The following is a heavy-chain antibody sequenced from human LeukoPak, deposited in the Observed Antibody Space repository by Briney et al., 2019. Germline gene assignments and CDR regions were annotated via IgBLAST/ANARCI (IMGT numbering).Heavy chain of an antibody. D-gene: IGHD2-15*01. CDR3: ARETGYCSGGSCYWNDY. CDR1: GGSISSYY. J-gene: IGHJ4*02. Sequence: SETLSLTCTVSGGSISSYYWSWIRQPAGKGLEWIGRIYTSGSTNYNPSLKSRVTMSVDTSKNQFSLKLSSVTAADTAAYYCARETGYCSGGSCYWNDYWGQGTLVTVSS. CDR2: IYTSGST. V-gene: IGHV4-4*07.